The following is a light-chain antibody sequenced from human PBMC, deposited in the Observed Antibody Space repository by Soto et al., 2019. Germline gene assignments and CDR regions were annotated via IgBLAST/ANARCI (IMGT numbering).Light chain of an antibody. CDR1: QSVGNY. Sequence: EIVLTQSPATLSLSPGERATLSCRASQSVGNYLVWYQLKPGQAPRLLIYDASNRATDIPARFNRSGSGTDFTLTISSLEPEDFAVNYCQQRSSWPLTFGGGTKVEIK. J-gene: IGKJ4*01. CDR3: QQRSSWPLT. CDR2: DAS. V-gene: IGKV3-11*01.